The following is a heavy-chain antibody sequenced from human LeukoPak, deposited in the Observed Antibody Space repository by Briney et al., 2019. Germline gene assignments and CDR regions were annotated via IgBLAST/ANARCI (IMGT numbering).Heavy chain of an antibody. CDR1: GGSISSYY. Sequence: SETLSLTCTASGGSISSYYWSWIRQPAGKGLEWIGRIYTSGSTNYNPSLKSRVTMSVDTSKNQFSLKLSSVTAADTAVYYCARERYDILTGYYPAFDIWGQGTMVTVSS. V-gene: IGHV4-4*07. CDR2: IYTSGST. D-gene: IGHD3-9*01. CDR3: ARERYDILTGYYPAFDI. J-gene: IGHJ3*02.